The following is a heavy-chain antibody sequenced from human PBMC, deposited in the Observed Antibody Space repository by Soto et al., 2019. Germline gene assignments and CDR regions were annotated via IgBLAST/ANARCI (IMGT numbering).Heavy chain of an antibody. CDR2: IYYSAST. D-gene: IGHD3-10*01. CDR1: GGSISSSSDY. Sequence: SETQSLTCSVAGGSISSSSDYGGWIRKPPGKGLEWIGSIYYSASTYYNPSLKSRVTISVDTSKNQFSLKLSSVTAADTAVYYCARHLGAITMVRGVITDHYYYYGMDVWGQRTTVTVSS. J-gene: IGHJ6*02. CDR3: ARHLGAITMVRGVITDHYYYYGMDV. V-gene: IGHV4-39*01.